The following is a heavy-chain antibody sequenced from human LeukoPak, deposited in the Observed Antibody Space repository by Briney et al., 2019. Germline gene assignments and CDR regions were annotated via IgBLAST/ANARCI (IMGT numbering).Heavy chain of an antibody. D-gene: IGHD2-15*01. Sequence: PGGSLRLSCAASGFTFSDYYMSWIRQAPGKGLEWVSCITSGSGDTKYADSVKGRFTISRDNAKNSLYLQMDSLRAEDSAVYYCARDLLGDYYFFGIDVWGQGTTVTVSS. CDR1: GFTFSDYY. CDR2: ITSGSGDT. J-gene: IGHJ6*02. CDR3: ARDLLGDYYFFGIDV. V-gene: IGHV3-11*05.